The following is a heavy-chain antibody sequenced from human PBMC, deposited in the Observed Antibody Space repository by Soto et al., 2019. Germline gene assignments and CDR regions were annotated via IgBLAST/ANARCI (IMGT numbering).Heavy chain of an antibody. J-gene: IGHJ4*02. CDR3: AREYSNSPEAFDS. CDR2: IYYTGRT. CDR1: GGSVNSDNYY. V-gene: IGHV4-61*01. Sequence: PSETLSLTCTVSGGSVNSDNYYWSWIRQPPGKGLEWIGYIYYTGRTNYNPSLMSRVTISLDAPRNQFSLKLSSVTAADTAVFYCAREYSNSPEAFDSWGQGTLVTVSS. D-gene: IGHD1-26*01.